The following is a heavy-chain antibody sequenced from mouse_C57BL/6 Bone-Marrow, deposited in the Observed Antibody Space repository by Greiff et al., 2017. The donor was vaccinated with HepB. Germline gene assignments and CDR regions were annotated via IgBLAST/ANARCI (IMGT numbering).Heavy chain of an antibody. D-gene: IGHD2-1*01. CDR2: IWWDDDK. CDR1: GFSLSTFGMG. V-gene: IGHV8-8*01. J-gene: IGHJ2*01. CDR3: ARIGLEVYYGNYYFDY. Sequence: QVTLKVCGPGILQPSQTLSLTCSFSGFSLSTFGMGVGWIRQPSGKGLEWLAHIWWDDDKYYNPALKSRLTISKDTSKNQVFLKIANVDTADTATYYCARIGLEVYYGNYYFDYWGQGTTLTVSS.